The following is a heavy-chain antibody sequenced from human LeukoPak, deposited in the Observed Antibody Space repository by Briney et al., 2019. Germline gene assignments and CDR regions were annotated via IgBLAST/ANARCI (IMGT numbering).Heavy chain of an antibody. CDR2: ISYDGSNK. CDR3: VRETGWLFDF. CDR1: GFTFSSYA. D-gene: IGHD5-12*01. Sequence: GGSLRLSCAASGFTFSSYAMHWVRQAPGKGLEWVAVISYDGSNKYYADSVKGRFTISRDNAKNSLFLQVNSLRAEDTAVYYCVRETGWLFDFWGQGTLVIVSS. V-gene: IGHV3-30*04. J-gene: IGHJ4*02.